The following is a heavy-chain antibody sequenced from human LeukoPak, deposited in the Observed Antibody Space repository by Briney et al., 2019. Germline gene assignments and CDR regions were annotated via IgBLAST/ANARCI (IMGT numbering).Heavy chain of an antibody. V-gene: IGHV3-21*01. D-gene: IGHD3-10*01. CDR2: ISSDSRYI. Sequence: GGSLRLSCGASGFTFSGYSMTWVRQAPGKGLEWVSAISSDSRYIYYVDSVQGLFTISRDNAKNSLYLQMNSLRAEDTAIYYCATVTRGDSGRGYGLDVWGQGTTVTVSS. J-gene: IGHJ6*02. CDR3: ATVTRGDSGRGYGLDV. CDR1: GFTFSGYS.